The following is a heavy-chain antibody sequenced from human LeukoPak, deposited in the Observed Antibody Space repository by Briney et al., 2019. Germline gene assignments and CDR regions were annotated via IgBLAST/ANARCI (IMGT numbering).Heavy chain of an antibody. V-gene: IGHV1-2*06. D-gene: IGHD3-9*01. CDR2: IDPNSGDT. CDR1: GYTFTDYA. J-gene: IGHJ4*02. CDR3: TRDLTTSGPIGI. Sequence: ASVKVSCKASGYTFTDYAIHWVRQAPGQGLEWMGRIDPNSGDTHYPQAFQGRVTVTRDRSITTAYMDLTRLTSDDRAIYFCTRDLTTSGPIGIWGQGTLVTVST.